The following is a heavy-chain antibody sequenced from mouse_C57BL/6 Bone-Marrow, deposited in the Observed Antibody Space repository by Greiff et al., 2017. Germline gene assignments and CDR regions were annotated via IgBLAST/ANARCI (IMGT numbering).Heavy chain of an antibody. CDR2: INPYNGDT. D-gene: IGHD1-1*01. CDR3: VRDYYGSSYDFDY. CDR1: GYSFTGYF. V-gene: IGHV1-20*01. Sequence: DVQLQESGPELVKPGDSVKISCKASGYSFTGYFMNWVMQSHGKSLEWIGRINPYNGDTFYNQKFKGKATLTVDKSSSTAHMELRSLTSEDSAVYYCVRDYYGSSYDFDYWGQGTTLTVSS. J-gene: IGHJ2*01.